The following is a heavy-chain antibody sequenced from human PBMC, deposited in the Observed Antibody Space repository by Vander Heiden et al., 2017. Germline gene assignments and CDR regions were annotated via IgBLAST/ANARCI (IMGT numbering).Heavy chain of an antibody. J-gene: IGHJ4*02. V-gene: IGHV4-4*07. Sequence: QVPQQESGSGLVKPSETLSLTCTVSAGSISSYYCSWIPQPAGKRLEWIGRIYTSGSTNYNPSLKSRVTMSVDTSKNQFSLKLSSVTAADTAVYYCARGKTGTPFDYWGQGTLVTVSS. CDR1: AGSISSYY. D-gene: IGHD1-1*01. CDR3: ARGKTGTPFDY. CDR2: IYTSGST.